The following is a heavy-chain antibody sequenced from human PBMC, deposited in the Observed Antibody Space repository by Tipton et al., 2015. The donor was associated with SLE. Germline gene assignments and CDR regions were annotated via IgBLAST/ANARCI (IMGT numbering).Heavy chain of an antibody. CDR3: ARGFLYDGFQV. CDR1: GDSVSSNSAA. Sequence: GLVKPSQTLSLTCAISGDSVSSNSAAWNWSRQSPSRGLEWLGRTYYMSKWYNDYAVSVKSRIIINPDTSKNQFSLQLTSVTPEDTAVYYCARGFLYDGFQVWGHGTLVTVSS. CDR2: TYYMSKWYN. V-gene: IGHV6-1*01. J-gene: IGHJ1*01. D-gene: IGHD2-2*02.